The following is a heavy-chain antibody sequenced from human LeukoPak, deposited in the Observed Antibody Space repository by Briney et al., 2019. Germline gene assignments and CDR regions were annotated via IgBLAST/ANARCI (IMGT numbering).Heavy chain of an antibody. CDR1: RYTFTGYY. CDR3: AREFERGNWFDP. CDR2: INPNSGGT. V-gene: IGHV1-2*02. Sequence: ASVKVSCKASRYTFTGYYMHWVRQAPGQGLEWMGWINPNSGGTNYAQKFQGRVTMTRDTSISTAYMELSRLRSDDTAVYYCAREFERGNWFDPWGQGTLVTVSS. D-gene: IGHD3-16*01. J-gene: IGHJ5*02.